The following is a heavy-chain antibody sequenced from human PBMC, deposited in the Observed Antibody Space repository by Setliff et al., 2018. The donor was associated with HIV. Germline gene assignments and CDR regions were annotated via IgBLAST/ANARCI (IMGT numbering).Heavy chain of an antibody. Sequence: GGSLRLSCAASGFTFSSYSMNWVRQAPGKGLEWVSSISSSSSYIYYADSVKGRFTISRDNAKNSLYLQMNSLRAEDTAVYYCARDSHFHYDILTGYYSYYLDYWGQGTLVTVSS. V-gene: IGHV3-21*01. J-gene: IGHJ4*02. CDR2: ISSSSSYI. CDR1: GFTFSSYS. D-gene: IGHD3-9*01. CDR3: ARDSHFHYDILTGYYSYYLDY.